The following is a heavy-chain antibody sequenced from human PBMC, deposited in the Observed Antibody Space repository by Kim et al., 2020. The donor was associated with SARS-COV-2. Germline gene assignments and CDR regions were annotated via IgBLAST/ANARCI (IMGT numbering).Heavy chain of an antibody. D-gene: IGHD3-16*01. Sequence: TKYSQKFQGRVTITKDTSATTAYMGMASLRFEDAAIYYCARGAGGHFDYWGQGTLVTVSS. J-gene: IGHJ4*02. CDR2: T. V-gene: IGHV1-3*01. CDR3: ARGAGGHFDY.